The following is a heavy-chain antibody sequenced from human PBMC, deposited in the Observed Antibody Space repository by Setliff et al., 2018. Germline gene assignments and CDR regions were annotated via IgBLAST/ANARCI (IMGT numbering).Heavy chain of an antibody. CDR2: MYYTGST. J-gene: IGHJ3*02. D-gene: IGHD4-17*01. CDR3: ARDPLTTNRRRAFDI. V-gene: IGHV4-59*11. CDR1: GASISSHY. Sequence: SETLSLTCTVSGASISSHYWSWIRQPPGKGLEWIGSMYYTGSTNYNPSLKSRVTISVDTSKNQFSLKLSSVTAADTAVYYCARDPLTTNRRRAFDIWGQGTMVTVSS.